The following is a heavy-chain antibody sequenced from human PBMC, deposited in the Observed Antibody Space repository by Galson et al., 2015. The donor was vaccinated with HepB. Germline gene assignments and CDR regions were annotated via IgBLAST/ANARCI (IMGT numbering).Heavy chain of an antibody. J-gene: IGHJ4*02. V-gene: IGHV3-11*05. CDR1: GFNFSDYY. CDR2: ISSHSTYT. D-gene: IGHD2-21*02. CDR3: ARDGPNRCGGGDCPDLDY. Sequence: SLRLSCAGSGFNFSDYYMSWIRQAPGKGLEWISFISSHSTYTGYGDSVKGRFTISRDNARNTLYLQMDSLRADDTAVYFCARDGPNRCGGGDCPDLDYWGQGTRVTVSS.